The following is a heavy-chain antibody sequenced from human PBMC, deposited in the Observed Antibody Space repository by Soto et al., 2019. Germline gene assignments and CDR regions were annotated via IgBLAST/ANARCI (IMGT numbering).Heavy chain of an antibody. CDR2: IRYTGST. CDR3: ARREYSSGMGFDC. Sequence: QLQLQESGPGLVKASETLSLTCTVSGGSVSSSGYYWGWVRQSPGTGLEWIGDIRYTGSTYYNPSLKSRVTTSADMSNNQISLKLSSVTAADTAVYYCARREYSSGMGFDCWGQGTLVTVSS. D-gene: IGHD6-19*01. CDR1: GGSVSSSGYY. V-gene: IGHV4-39*01. J-gene: IGHJ4*02.